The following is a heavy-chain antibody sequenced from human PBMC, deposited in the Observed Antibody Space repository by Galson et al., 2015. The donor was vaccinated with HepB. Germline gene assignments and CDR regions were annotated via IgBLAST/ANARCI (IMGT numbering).Heavy chain of an antibody. J-gene: IGHJ4*02. V-gene: IGHV3-48*02. CDR2: VSSSGSSM. Sequence: SLRLSCAASGFSFSSYTMNWIRQTPGKGLEWVSWVSSSGSSMDSADSAKGRFTISRDNAKNALYLQMNNLRDEDTAVYYCAKGHGSGSWLVDYWGQGTLVTVSS. CDR3: AKGHGSGSWLVDY. CDR1: GFSFSSYT. D-gene: IGHD6-13*01.